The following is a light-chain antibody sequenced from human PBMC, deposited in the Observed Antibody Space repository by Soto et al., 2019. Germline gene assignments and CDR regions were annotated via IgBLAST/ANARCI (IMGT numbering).Light chain of an antibody. J-gene: IGKJ1*01. CDR2: GAS. Sequence: EIVLTQSPGTLSLSPGEGATLSCRASQTVSSSHLVWYQRKPGQAPRLLIYGASSRATGVPDRFSGSGSGTDFTLTISRLEPEDFAVYYCQQYGSSPWTFGQGTKVEIK. CDR1: QTVSSSH. CDR3: QQYGSSPWT. V-gene: IGKV3-20*01.